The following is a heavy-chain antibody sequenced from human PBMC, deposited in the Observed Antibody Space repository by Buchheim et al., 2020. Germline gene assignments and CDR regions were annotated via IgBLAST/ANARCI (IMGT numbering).Heavy chain of an antibody. D-gene: IGHD3-3*01. CDR2: IKQDGSEK. Sequence: EVQLVESGGGLVQPGGSLRLSCAASGFTFSSYWMSWVRQAPGKGLEWVANIKQDGSEKYYVDSVKGRFTISRDNAKKSLYLQMNSLRAKDTAVYYCARDRGYYDFWGGYYDYWGQGTL. CDR1: GFTFSSYW. CDR3: ARDRGYYDFWGGYYDY. V-gene: IGHV3-7*01. J-gene: IGHJ4*02.